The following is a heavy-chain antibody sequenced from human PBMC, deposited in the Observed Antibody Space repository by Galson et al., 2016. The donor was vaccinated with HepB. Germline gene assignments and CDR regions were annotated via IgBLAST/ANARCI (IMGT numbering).Heavy chain of an antibody. V-gene: IGHV1-46*01. CDR2: INPSGGST. CDR3: ARGTATPFHYYYYYMDV. CDR1: GYTFTSYY. Sequence: SVKVSCKASGYTFTSYYMHWVRQAPGQGLEWMGKINPSGGSTRYAQKFQGRVTMTRDTSTSTVYMELSSLRSEDTAVYYCARGTATPFHYYYYYMDVWGKGTTVTVSS. J-gene: IGHJ6*03. D-gene: IGHD4-17*01.